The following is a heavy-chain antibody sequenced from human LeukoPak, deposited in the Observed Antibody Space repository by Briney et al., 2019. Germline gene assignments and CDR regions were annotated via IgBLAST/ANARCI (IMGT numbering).Heavy chain of an antibody. CDR3: VRDPSGSGFAFDS. J-gene: IGHJ4*02. V-gene: IGHV3-33*01. CDR2: IWFDGSNK. CDR1: GFILSNDA. Sequence: GGSLRLSCAASGFILSNDAMHWVRQAPGKGLEWVAFIWFDGSNKHYADSVKGRFTISRDNSEDTLYLQMNSLRAEDTAVYYCVRDPSGSGFAFDSWGQGALVTVSS. D-gene: IGHD1-1*01.